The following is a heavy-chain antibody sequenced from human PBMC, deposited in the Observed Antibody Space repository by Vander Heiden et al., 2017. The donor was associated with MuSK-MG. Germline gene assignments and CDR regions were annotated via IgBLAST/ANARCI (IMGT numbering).Heavy chain of an antibody. D-gene: IGHD7-27*01. J-gene: IGHJ5*02. Sequence: QVQLVQSGAEVKKPGSSVKVSCKASGGTFSSYAISWVRQAPGQGLEWMGGIIPIFGTANYAQKFQGRGTITADESTSTAYMELRSRRSEETAVYYWARVPTPYVPNGGVGYWFDPWGQGTLVTVSS. CDR2: IIPIFGTA. CDR3: ARVPTPYVPNGGVGYWFDP. V-gene: IGHV1-69*01. CDR1: GGTFSSYA.